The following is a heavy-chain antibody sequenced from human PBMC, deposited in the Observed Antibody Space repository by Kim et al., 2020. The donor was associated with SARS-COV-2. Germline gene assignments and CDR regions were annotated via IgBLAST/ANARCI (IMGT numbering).Heavy chain of an antibody. V-gene: IGHV3-33*06. CDR3: AKVGLKWELWDAFDI. J-gene: IGHJ3*02. CDR2: IWYDGSNK. CDR1: GFTFSSYG. Sequence: GGSLRLSCAASGFTFSSYGMHWVRQAPGKGLEWVAVIWYDGSNKYYADSVKGRFTISRDNSKNTLYLQMNSLRAEDTAVYYCAKVGLKWELWDAFDIWGQGTMVTVSS. D-gene: IGHD1-26*01.